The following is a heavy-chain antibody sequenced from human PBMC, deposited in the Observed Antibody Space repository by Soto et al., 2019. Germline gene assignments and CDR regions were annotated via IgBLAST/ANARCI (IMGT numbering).Heavy chain of an antibody. Sequence: QVQLVQSGAEVKKPGASVKVSCKASGYTFISYGISWVRQAPGQGLEWMGWISVYNGNTNSAQNLQGRVTMTTDRATRTAYMDLRSMRSDDTAVYYCSRGSIGDPLDPWGEGTLVTVSS. V-gene: IGHV1-18*01. J-gene: IGHJ5*02. CDR3: SRGSIGDPLDP. D-gene: IGHD3-16*01. CDR2: ISVYNGNT. CDR1: GYTFISYG.